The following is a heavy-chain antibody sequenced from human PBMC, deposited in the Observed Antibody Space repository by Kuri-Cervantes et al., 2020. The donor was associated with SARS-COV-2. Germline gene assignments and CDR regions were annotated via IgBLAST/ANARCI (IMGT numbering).Heavy chain of an antibody. Sequence: LSLTCAASGFAFSSYWMSWVRQAPGKGLEWVSAISGSGGSTYYADSVKGRFTISRDNSKNTLYLQMNSLRAEDTAVYYCAKDPESTEYYFDYWGQGTLVTVSS. J-gene: IGHJ4*02. CDR3: AKDPESTEYYFDY. CDR1: GFAFSSYW. V-gene: IGHV3-23*01. CDR2: ISGSGGST.